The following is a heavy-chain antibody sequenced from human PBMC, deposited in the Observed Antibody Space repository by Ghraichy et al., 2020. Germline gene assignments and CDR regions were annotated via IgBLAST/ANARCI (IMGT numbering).Heavy chain of an antibody. J-gene: IGHJ4*02. D-gene: IGHD3-9*01. CDR2: IQPNSGDT. CDR1: GYTFTGQF. V-gene: IGHV1-2*02. Sequence: ASVKVSCRASGYTFTGQFMHWVRQAPGQGLEWMGWIQPNSGDTNYAQKFQGRVTMTRDTSISTAYMELSSLTSDDTAVYYCARENWFFDYWGQGTPVTVSS. CDR3: ARENWFFDY.